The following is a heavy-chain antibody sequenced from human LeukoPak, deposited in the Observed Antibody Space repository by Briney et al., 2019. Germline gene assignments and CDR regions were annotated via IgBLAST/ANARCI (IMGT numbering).Heavy chain of an antibody. Sequence: ASVKVSCKASGYIFTSYGISWVRQAPGQGLEWMGWISAYNGNTNYAQKLQGRVTMTTDTSTSTAYMELRSLRSDDTAVYYCARVYCSSTSCYKDFDYWGQGTLVTVSS. CDR1: GYIFTSYG. CDR3: ARVYCSSTSCYKDFDY. V-gene: IGHV1-18*01. CDR2: ISAYNGNT. J-gene: IGHJ4*02. D-gene: IGHD2-2*02.